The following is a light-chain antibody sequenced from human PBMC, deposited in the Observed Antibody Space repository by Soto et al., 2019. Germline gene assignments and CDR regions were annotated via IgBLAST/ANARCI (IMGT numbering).Light chain of an antibody. CDR2: EAS. J-gene: IGKJ4*01. CDR1: QSISSW. Sequence: DIQMPQSPSTLSASVGDRVTITCRASQSISSWLDWYQQKPGKAPKLLIHEASRLESGVPSSFSGSESGTEFTLTIIGLHAEDSATYYCQQYTNFPLNFGGGTKVEIK. V-gene: IGKV1-5*01. CDR3: QQYTNFPLN.